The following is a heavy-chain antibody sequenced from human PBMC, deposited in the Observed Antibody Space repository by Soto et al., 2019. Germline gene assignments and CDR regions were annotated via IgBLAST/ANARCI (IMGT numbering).Heavy chain of an antibody. D-gene: IGHD2-2*01. J-gene: IGHJ6*01. Sequence: GQDVKICCTVCGYRITRYWFGWVRQKTRKGLEWMGIIYPGDSDSRYSPSFQGQVTISADKSISAAYLQWSSLKASDTAMYYCARLSSYNYYYYGMDVWGHGNSVSVS. CDR2: IYPGDSDS. CDR1: GYRITRYW. CDR3: ARLSSYNYYYYGMDV. V-gene: IGHV5-51*01.